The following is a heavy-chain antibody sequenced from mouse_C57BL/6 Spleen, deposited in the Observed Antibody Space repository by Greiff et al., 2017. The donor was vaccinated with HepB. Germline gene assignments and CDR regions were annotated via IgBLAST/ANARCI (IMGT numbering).Heavy chain of an antibody. V-gene: IGHV1-52*01. CDR2: IDPSDSET. CDR3: ARRDSSGDYYAMDY. Sequence: QVQLKQPGAELVRPGSSVKLSCKASGYTFTSYWMHWVKQRPIQGLEWIGNIDPSDSETHYNQKFKDKATLTVDKSSSTAYMQLSSLTSEDSAVYYCARRDSSGDYYAMDYWGQGTSVTVSS. CDR1: GYTFTSYW. J-gene: IGHJ4*01. D-gene: IGHD3-2*02.